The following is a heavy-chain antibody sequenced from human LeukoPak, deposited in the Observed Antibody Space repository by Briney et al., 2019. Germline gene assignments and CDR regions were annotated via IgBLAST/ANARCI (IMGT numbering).Heavy chain of an antibody. CDR1: GFTFGSYW. Sequence: GGSLRLSCAASGFTFGSYWMSWVRQAPGKGLEWVANIKQDGSEKYYVDSVKGRFTISRDNAKNSLYLQMNSLRAEDTAVYYCAREGIAVAVPFDYWGQGTLVTVSS. D-gene: IGHD6-19*01. V-gene: IGHV3-7*01. CDR2: IKQDGSEK. J-gene: IGHJ4*02. CDR3: AREGIAVAVPFDY.